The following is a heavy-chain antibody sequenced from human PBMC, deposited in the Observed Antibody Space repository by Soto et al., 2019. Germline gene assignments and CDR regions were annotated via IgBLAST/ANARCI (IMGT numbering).Heavy chain of an antibody. CDR1: GFTFSTCW. Sequence: GGSLRLSCAASGFTFSTCWMMWVRQAPGKGLEWVANINQGGSKIYYVDSVKGRFTISRDNAKNSLYLQMNSLRAEDTAVYYCARDQAGYDFWSGPSPGWFDPWGQGTLVTVSS. CDR3: ARDQAGYDFWSGPSPGWFDP. J-gene: IGHJ5*02. V-gene: IGHV3-7*03. CDR2: INQGGSKI. D-gene: IGHD3-3*01.